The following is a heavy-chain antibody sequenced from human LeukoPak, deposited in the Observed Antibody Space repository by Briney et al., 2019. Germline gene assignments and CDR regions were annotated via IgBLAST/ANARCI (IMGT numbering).Heavy chain of an antibody. CDR3: AKDLAYYYDSSGYRYFDY. CDR2: ISGSGGST. CDR1: GFTFSSYA. Sequence: QPGGSLRLSCAASGFTFSSYAMSWVRQAPGKGLEWVSVISGSGGSTYYADSVKGRFTISRDNSKNTLYLQMNSLRAEDTAVYYCAKDLAYYYDSSGYRYFDYWGQGTLVTVSS. D-gene: IGHD3-22*01. V-gene: IGHV3-23*01. J-gene: IGHJ4*02.